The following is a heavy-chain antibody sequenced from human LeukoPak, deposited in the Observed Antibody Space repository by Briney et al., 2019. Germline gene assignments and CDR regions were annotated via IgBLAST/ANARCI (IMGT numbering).Heavy chain of an antibody. CDR3: ARDKHYYDSSGQRDDAFDI. CDR2: ISSSGSTI. CDR1: GFTFSSYE. D-gene: IGHD3-22*01. J-gene: IGHJ3*02. Sequence: GGSLRLSCAASGFTFSSYEMNWVRQAPGKGLEWVSYISSSGSTIYYADSVKGQFTISRDNAKNSLYLQMNSLRAEDTAVYYCARDKHYYDSSGQRDDAFDIWGQGTMVTVSS. V-gene: IGHV3-48*03.